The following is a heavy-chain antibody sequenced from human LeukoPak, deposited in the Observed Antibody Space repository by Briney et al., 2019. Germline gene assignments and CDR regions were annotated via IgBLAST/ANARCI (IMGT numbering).Heavy chain of an antibody. CDR1: GFTFSSYA. D-gene: IGHD3-22*01. CDR2: ISGSGGST. CDR3: ARVNYDSSGYYYVGYYFDY. J-gene: IGHJ4*02. V-gene: IGHV3-23*01. Sequence: PGGSLRLSCAASGFTFSSYAMSWVRQAPGKGLEWVSAISGSGGSTYYADSVKGRFTISRDNSKNTLYLQMNSLRAEDTAVYYCARVNYDSSGYYYVGYYFDYWGQGTLVTVSS.